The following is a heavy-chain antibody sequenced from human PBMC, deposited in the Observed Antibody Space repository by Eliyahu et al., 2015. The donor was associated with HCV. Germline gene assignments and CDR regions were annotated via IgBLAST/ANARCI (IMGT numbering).Heavy chain of an antibody. J-gene: IGHJ4*02. CDR1: GXXVSSNSAA. D-gene: IGHD1-14*01. CDR3: ARDNELNLDY. Sequence: QVQLQQSGPGLVKPSQTLSLTCAISGXXVSSNSAAWNWIRQSPSRGLEWLGRTYFRSKWYNDYAVSVISRITLNPDTSMNQFSLQLTSVTPEDTAVYYCARDNELNLDYWGQGTLVTVSS. CDR2: TYFRSKWYN. V-gene: IGHV6-1*01.